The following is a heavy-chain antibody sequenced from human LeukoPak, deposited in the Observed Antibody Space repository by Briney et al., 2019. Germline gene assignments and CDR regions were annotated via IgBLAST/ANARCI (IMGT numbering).Heavy chain of an antibody. CDR1: GFTFSSYS. CDR2: ISGDGVSP. D-gene: IGHD4/OR15-4a*01. CDR3: ARDPGAFPYFFDC. V-gene: IGHV3-23*01. J-gene: IGHJ4*02. Sequence: GGPLRLSCAASGFTFSSYSMNWVRQAPGKGLECVSAISGDGVSPYYADSVRGRFTISRDNSKNTLYLQMNSLRVEDTAVYFCARDPGAFPYFFDCWGQGTLVTVSS.